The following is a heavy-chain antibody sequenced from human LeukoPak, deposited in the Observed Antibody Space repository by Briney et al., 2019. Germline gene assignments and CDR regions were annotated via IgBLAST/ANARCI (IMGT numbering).Heavy chain of an antibody. D-gene: IGHD3-22*01. V-gene: IGHV3-30*18. CDR2: ISYDGSNK. Sequence: RGSLTLACAAAGFTYSKYGMHGVRQAPAKGLEGVAVISYDGSNKYYADSVKGRFTISRDNSKNTLYLQMNSLRAEDTAVYYCAKVATYYYDSSGYYFDYWGQGTLVTVSS. CDR3: AKVATYYYDSSGYYFDY. CDR1: GFTYSKYG. J-gene: IGHJ4*02.